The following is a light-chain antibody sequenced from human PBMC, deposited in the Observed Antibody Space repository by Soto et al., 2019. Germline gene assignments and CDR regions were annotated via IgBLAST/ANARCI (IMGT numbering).Light chain of an antibody. J-gene: IGKJ1*01. V-gene: IGKV1-39*01. Sequence: DSQITQAPASLSASVGARVTITCRASLPISNYLAWYQQKPGKAPKLLIYAASSLQSGVPSRFSGSGSGTDFTLTISSLQPEDFATYYCQQSYSTPKTFGQRTNVDI. CDR1: LPISNY. CDR2: AAS. CDR3: QQSYSTPKT.